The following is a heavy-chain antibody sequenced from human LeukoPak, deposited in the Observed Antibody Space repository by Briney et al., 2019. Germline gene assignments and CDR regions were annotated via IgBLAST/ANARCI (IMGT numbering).Heavy chain of an antibody. D-gene: IGHD2-21*01. J-gene: IGHJ4*02. V-gene: IGHV1-2*06. CDR3: ARGQLQKTDY. CDR1: GGTFSSYA. Sequence: ASVKVSCKASGGTFSSYAISWVRQAPGQGLEWMGHINPSNGITTYAQKFQGRVTMTRDTSSTTAYMELSGLRSDDTAIYHCARGQLQKTDYWGQGTLVTVSS. CDR2: INPSNGIT.